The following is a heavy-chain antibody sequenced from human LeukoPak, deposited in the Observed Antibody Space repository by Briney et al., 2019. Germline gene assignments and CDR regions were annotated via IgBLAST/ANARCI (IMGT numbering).Heavy chain of an antibody. J-gene: IGHJ5*02. V-gene: IGHV3-30-3*01. CDR1: GFTFSSYA. CDR3: ARAAPPMIVVVIGWFDP. CDR2: ISYDGSNK. D-gene: IGHD3-22*01. Sequence: GGSLRLSCAASGFTFSSYAMHWVRQAPGKGLEWVAVISYDGSNKYYADSVKGPFTISRDNSKNTLYLQMNSLRAEDTAVYYCARAAPPMIVVVIGWFDPWGQGTLVTVSS.